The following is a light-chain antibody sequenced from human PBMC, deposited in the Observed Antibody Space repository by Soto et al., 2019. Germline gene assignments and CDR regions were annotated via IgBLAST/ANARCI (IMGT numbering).Light chain of an antibody. V-gene: IGKV3-11*01. CDR3: QQRTDWPPQWT. CDR1: QSISSY. J-gene: IGKJ1*01. CDR2: DAS. Sequence: EILIAQSPSTLSVSPGERATLPCRAIQSISSYVAWYQRNPGQAPRLLIYDASSRATGISARFSGSGSGTDVTLTISSIEREDFAVYYCQQRTDWPPQWTFGQGTKVDIK.